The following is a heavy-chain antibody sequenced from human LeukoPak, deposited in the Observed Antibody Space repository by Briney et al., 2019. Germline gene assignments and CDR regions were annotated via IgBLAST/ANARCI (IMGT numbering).Heavy chain of an antibody. Sequence: GGSLRLSCAASGFTFSSYSMNWVRQVPGKGLEWVSSISSSSSYIYYADSVKGRFTISRDNAKNSLYLQMNSLRAEDTAVYYCATVTRAPFDYWGRGTLVTVSS. CDR3: ATVTRAPFDY. V-gene: IGHV3-21*01. CDR1: GFTFSSYS. CDR2: ISSSSSYI. D-gene: IGHD4-17*01. J-gene: IGHJ4*02.